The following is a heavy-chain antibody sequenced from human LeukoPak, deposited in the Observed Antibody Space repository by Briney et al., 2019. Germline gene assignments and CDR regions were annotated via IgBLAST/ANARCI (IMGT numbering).Heavy chain of an antibody. J-gene: IGHJ2*01. Sequence: GGSLRLSCAASGFTFDDYAMHWVRQAPGKGLEWVSGISWNSGSIGYADSVKGRFTISRDNAKNSLYLQMNSLRAEDTALYYCAKASGLELIYWYFDLWGRGTLVTVSS. CDR1: GFTFDDYA. V-gene: IGHV3-9*01. CDR2: ISWNSGSI. D-gene: IGHD1-7*01. CDR3: AKASGLELIYWYFDL.